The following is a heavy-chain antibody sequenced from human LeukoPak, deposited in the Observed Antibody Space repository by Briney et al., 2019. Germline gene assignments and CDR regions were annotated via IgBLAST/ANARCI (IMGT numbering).Heavy chain of an antibody. CDR3: ARQIDFSTSSEVY. D-gene: IGHD6-6*01. CDR2: IYPGDSDT. V-gene: IGHV5-51*01. J-gene: IGHJ4*02. Sequence: GESLKISCKGSGYSFTSYWIGWVRQPPGKGLEWMGIIYPGDSDTKYSPSFQGLVTISADKSISTAHLQWTSLKASDTAMYYCARQIDFSTSSEVYWGQGTLVTVSS. CDR1: GYSFTSYW.